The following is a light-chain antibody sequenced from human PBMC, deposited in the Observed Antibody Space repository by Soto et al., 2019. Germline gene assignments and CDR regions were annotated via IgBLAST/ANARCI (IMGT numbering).Light chain of an antibody. CDR1: QSITSS. CDR3: QQSYSMPLT. J-gene: IGKJ4*01. CDR2: AAS. V-gene: IGKV1-39*01. Sequence: DIQMTQSPSSLSASVGDRVTITCRASQSITSSLNWYQQKPGKDPKLLIYAASSLQSGVPSRFSGGGSGTDFTLTISSLQPEDFATYYCQQSYSMPLTFGGGTKVEIK.